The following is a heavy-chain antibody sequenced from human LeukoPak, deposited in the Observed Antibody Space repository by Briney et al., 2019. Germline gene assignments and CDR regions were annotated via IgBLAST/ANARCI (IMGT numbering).Heavy chain of an antibody. V-gene: IGHV3-21*01. CDR3: ARGGDAMGNGASFLDN. CDR2: ISSSSSYI. Sequence: KPGGSLRLSCAASGFTFSSYTMNWVRQAPGKGLEWVSSISSSSSYIYYADSVKGRFTISRDNAKNSLYLQMNSLRAEDTAVYYCARGGDAMGNGASFLDNWGQGTLVTVSS. CDR1: GFTFSSYT. D-gene: IGHD3-16*01. J-gene: IGHJ4*02.